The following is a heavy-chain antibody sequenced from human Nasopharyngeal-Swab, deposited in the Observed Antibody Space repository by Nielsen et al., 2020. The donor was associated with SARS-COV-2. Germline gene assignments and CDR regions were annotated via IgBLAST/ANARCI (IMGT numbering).Heavy chain of an antibody. Sequence: ASVKVSCKASGYTFTSYGISWVRQATGQGLEWMGWMNPNSDNTGYAQKFQGRVTITMNTSISTAYMELSSLRSEDTAVYYCARRRGYSAYDYGMDVWGQGTTVTVSS. CDR1: GYTFTSYG. J-gene: IGHJ6*02. CDR2: MNPNSDNT. D-gene: IGHD5-12*01. V-gene: IGHV1-8*03. CDR3: ARRRGYSAYDYGMDV.